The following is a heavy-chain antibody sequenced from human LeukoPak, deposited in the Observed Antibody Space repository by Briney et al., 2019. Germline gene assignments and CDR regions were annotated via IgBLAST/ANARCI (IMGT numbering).Heavy chain of an antibody. J-gene: IGHJ3*02. Sequence: PGGSLRLSCAAYGFTFSSYAMHWVRQAPGKGLGWVAVISYDGSNKYYADSVKGRFTISRDNSKNTLYLQMNSLRAEDTAVYYCAREETVAGTEGAFDIWGQGTMVTVSS. D-gene: IGHD6-19*01. CDR1: GFTFSSYA. V-gene: IGHV3-30*04. CDR2: ISYDGSNK. CDR3: AREETVAGTEGAFDI.